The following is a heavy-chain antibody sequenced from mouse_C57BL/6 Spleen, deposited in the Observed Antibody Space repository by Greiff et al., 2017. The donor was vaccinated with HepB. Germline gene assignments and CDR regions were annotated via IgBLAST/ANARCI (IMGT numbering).Heavy chain of an antibody. V-gene: IGHV5-15*01. J-gene: IGHJ1*03. Sequence: EVKLVESGGGLVQPGGSLKLSCAASGFTFSDYGMAWVRQAPRKGPEWVAFISNLAYSIYYADTVTGRFTISRENAKNTLYLETSSLRSEDTAMYYCARQGLAYYYGSSYDWYFDVWGTGTTVTVSS. CDR3: ARQGLAYYYGSSYDWYFDV. CDR2: ISNLAYSI. D-gene: IGHD1-1*01. CDR1: GFTFSDYG.